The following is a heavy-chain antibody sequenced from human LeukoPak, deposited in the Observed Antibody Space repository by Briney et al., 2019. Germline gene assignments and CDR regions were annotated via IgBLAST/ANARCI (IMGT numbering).Heavy chain of an antibody. CDR1: GYTFTGYY. Sequence: ASVKVSCKASGYTFTGYYMHWVRQAPGQGLEWMGWINPDSGGTNYAQKFQGRVTMTRDTSITTAYMELSRLTSDDTAVYYCARDLGYSRRYYDFSDWGQGTLVTASS. J-gene: IGHJ4*02. CDR2: INPDSGGT. D-gene: IGHD3-3*01. V-gene: IGHV1-2*02. CDR3: ARDLGYSRRYYDFSD.